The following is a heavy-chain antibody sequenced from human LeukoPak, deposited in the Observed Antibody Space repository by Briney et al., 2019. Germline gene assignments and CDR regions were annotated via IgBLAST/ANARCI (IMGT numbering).Heavy chain of an antibody. CDR1: GYTLTSYY. D-gene: IGHD3-22*01. V-gene: IGHV1-46*01. Sequence: GASVKVSCKASGYTLTSYYMHWVRQAPGQGLEWMGIINPSGGSTSYAQKFQGRVTMTRDTSTSTVYMELSSLRSEDTAVYYCARGVEYYDSSGYYVYYFDYWGQGTLVTVSS. J-gene: IGHJ4*02. CDR3: ARGVEYYDSSGYYVYYFDY. CDR2: INPSGGST.